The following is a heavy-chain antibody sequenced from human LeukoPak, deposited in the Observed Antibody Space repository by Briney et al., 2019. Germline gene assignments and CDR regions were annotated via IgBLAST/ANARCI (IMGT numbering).Heavy chain of an antibody. CDR2: IYYSGST. V-gene: IGHV4-59*01. D-gene: IGHD3-10*01. Sequence: SETLSLTCTVSGGSISSYYWSWIRQPPGKGLEWIGYIYYSGSTNYNPSLKSRATISVDTSKNQFSLKLSSVTAADTAVYYCARATRITMVRGVTFDYWGQGTLVTVSS. CDR1: GGSISSYY. CDR3: ARATRITMVRGVTFDY. J-gene: IGHJ4*02.